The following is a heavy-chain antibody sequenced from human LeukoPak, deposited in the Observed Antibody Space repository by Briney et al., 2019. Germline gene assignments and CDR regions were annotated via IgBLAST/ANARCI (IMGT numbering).Heavy chain of an antibody. D-gene: IGHD6-19*01. J-gene: IGHJ4*02. CDR1: GFTLSSYA. Sequence: GGSLRLSCAASGFTLSSYAMHWVRQAPGKGLEWVAVISYDGRSESYADSVKGRFTISRDNSKNMLYLQMNSLRAEDTAVYYCARGDSSLRSFDYWGQGTLVTVSS. CDR3: ARGDSSLRSFDY. CDR2: ISYDGRSE. V-gene: IGHV3-30*03.